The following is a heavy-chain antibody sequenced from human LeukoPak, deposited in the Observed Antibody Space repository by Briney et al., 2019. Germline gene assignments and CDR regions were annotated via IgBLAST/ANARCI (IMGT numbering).Heavy chain of an antibody. D-gene: IGHD6-19*01. CDR3: ARVGLGIAVADIDY. J-gene: IGHJ4*01. CDR2: INPNSGGT. Sequence: ASVKVSCKASGYTFTGYYMHWVRQAPGQGLEWMGRINPNSGGTNYAQKFQGRVTMTRDTSISTAYMELSRLRSDDTAVYYCARVGLGIAVADIDYWGQEPWSPSPQ. CDR1: GYTFTGYY. V-gene: IGHV1-2*06.